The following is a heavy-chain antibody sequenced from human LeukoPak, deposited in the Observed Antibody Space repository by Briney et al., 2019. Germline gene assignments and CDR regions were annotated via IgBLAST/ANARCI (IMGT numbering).Heavy chain of an antibody. Sequence: GGSLRLSCAVFRFTFSSYAMSWVRQAPGRGLKWVSAISGSGGTTYYADSVKGRFTISRDNSKNTLYLQMNSLRAEDTAVYYCAKCQDFWSGYYTYYYYMDVWGKGTTVTVSS. CDR2: ISGSGGTT. V-gene: IGHV3-23*01. CDR3: AKCQDFWSGYYTYYYYMDV. CDR1: RFTFSSYA. J-gene: IGHJ6*03. D-gene: IGHD3-3*01.